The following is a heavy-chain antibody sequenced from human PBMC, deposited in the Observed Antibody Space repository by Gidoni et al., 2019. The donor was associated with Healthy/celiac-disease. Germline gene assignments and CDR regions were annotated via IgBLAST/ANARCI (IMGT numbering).Heavy chain of an antibody. CDR3: ARGLVGGGSGSYWKVYYYGMDV. CDR2: INHSGST. Sequence: QVQLQQWGAGLLKPSETLSLTCAVYGGSFSGYYWSWIRQPPGKGLDWIGEINHSGSTNYTPSLKSRVTISVDTSKTQFSLKLSSVTAADTAVYYCARGLVGGGSGSYWKVYYYGMDVWGQGTTVTVSS. CDR1: GGSFSGYY. J-gene: IGHJ6*02. D-gene: IGHD3-10*01. V-gene: IGHV4-34*01.